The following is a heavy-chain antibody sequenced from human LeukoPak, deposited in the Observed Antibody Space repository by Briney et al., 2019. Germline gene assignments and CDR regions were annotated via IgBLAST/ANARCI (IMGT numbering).Heavy chain of an antibody. Sequence: SETLSLTCTVSGGSISSYYWSWIRQPPGKGLDWIGYIYYSGSTNYNPSLKSRVTISVDTSKSQFSLKLSSVTAADTAVYYCARVRTHYGDYAFFDYWGQGTLVTVSS. J-gene: IGHJ4*02. D-gene: IGHD4-17*01. CDR1: GGSISSYY. CDR2: IYYSGST. V-gene: IGHV4-59*01. CDR3: ARVRTHYGDYAFFDY.